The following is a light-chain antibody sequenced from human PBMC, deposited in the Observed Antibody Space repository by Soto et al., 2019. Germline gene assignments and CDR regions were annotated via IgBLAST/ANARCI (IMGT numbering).Light chain of an antibody. J-gene: IGKJ2*01. Sequence: EIVLTQSPGTLSLSPGERATLSCRASQSVGGVYLAWYQHRPGQAPSLLIYGASTRATGIPNRFSGSGSGTDFTLTINRLEPEDFAVYYCQPYGTSPYTFGQGTKLAIK. CDR3: QPYGTSPYT. CDR2: GAS. CDR1: QSVGGVY. V-gene: IGKV3-20*01.